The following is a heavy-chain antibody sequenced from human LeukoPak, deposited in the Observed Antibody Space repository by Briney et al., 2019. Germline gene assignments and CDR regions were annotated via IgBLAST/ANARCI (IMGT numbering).Heavy chain of an antibody. D-gene: IGHD5-18*01. J-gene: IGHJ4*02. Sequence: PGGSLRLSCAASGFTFSSYGMHWVRQIPGNGLEWVAVTSYDGSNKYYVDSVKGRFTISRDNSKNTLYLQMNSLGAEDTAVYYCAKGQRYTAVPYYFDLWGQGTLVTVSS. CDR3: AKGQRYTAVPYYFDL. CDR1: GFTFSSYG. V-gene: IGHV3-30*18. CDR2: TSYDGSNK.